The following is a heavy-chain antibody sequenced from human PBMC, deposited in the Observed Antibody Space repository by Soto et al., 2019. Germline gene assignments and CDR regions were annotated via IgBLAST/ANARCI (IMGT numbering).Heavy chain of an antibody. CDR2: IIPILGIA. CDR1: GGTFSSYA. D-gene: IGHD6-6*01. Sequence: SVKVSCKASGGTFSSYAISWVRQAPGQGLEWMGGIIPILGIANYAQKFQGRVTITADKSTSTAYMELSSLRSEDTAVYYCARAGGEAARYYYYYGMDVWGQGTTVTVSS. V-gene: IGHV1-69*10. CDR3: ARAGGEAARYYYYYGMDV. J-gene: IGHJ6*02.